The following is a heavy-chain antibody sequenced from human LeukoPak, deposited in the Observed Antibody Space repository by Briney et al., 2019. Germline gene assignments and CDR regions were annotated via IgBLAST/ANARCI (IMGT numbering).Heavy chain of an antibody. CDR1: GGSISYYY. CDR3: ARADYYYDSSGYTYLFDY. J-gene: IGHJ4*02. CDR2: IYYSGST. V-gene: IGHV4-59*01. Sequence: SETLSPTCTVSGGSISYYYWGWIRQPPGKGLEWIGYIYYSGSTNYHPSLKSRVTISVDTSKNQFSLNLSSVTAADTAVYYCARADYYYDSSGYTYLFDYWGQGILVTVSS. D-gene: IGHD3-22*01.